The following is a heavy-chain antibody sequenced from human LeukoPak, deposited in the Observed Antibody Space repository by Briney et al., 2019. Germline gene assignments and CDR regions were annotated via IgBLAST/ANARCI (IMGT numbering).Heavy chain of an antibody. CDR3: ATEGGSGSYYGDDAFDM. V-gene: IGHV3-15*01. Sequence: GGSLRLSCEASGFSFTNTWMSWVRQAPGKGLEWVGRVKSKADDGTTDYAAPVRGRFTISRDDSKNTLSLQMNSLKTEDTAVYYCATEGGSGSYYGDDAFDMWGQGTMVTVSS. J-gene: IGHJ3*02. D-gene: IGHD3-10*01. CDR1: GFSFTNTW. CDR2: VKSKADDGTT.